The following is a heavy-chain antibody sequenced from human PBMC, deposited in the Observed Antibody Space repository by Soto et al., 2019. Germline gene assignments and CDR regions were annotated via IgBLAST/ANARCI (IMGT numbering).Heavy chain of an antibody. CDR1: LNSYI. CDR2: IIPIFGSA. D-gene: IGHD3-3*02. Sequence: LNSYIITWARQAPGQGLEWMGGIIPIFGSADYAQKLQGRVTITADESTSTAYMELSSLRSEDTAVYYCARAFASNKYYFDSWGQGTQVTVSS. V-gene: IGHV1-69*01. J-gene: IGHJ4*02. CDR3: ARAFASNKYYFDS.